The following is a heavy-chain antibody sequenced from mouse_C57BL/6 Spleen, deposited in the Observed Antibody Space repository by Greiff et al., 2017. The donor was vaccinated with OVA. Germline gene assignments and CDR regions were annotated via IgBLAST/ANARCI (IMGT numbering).Heavy chain of an antibody. CDR3: ARFPYYSNYDAMDD. Sequence: DVKLVESGGGLVKPGGSLKLSCAASGFTFSSYTMSWVRQTPEKRLEWVATISGGGGNTYYPDSVKGRFTISRDNAKNTLYLQMSSLRSEDTALYYCARFPYYSNYDAMDDWGQGTSVTVSS. J-gene: IGHJ4*01. V-gene: IGHV5-9*01. CDR2: ISGGGGNT. D-gene: IGHD2-5*01. CDR1: GFTFSSYT.